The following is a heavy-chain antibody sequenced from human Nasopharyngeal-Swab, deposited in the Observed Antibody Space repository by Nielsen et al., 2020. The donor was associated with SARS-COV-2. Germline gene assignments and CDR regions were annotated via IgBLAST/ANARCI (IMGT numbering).Heavy chain of an antibody. V-gene: IGHV1-69*13. CDR3: ARESKKVAGLPNYYYYVMDV. CDR2: IIPIFGTA. D-gene: IGHD6-19*01. Sequence: SVKVSCKASGVTFSSYAIRWVRQAPGQGLEWMGGIIPIFGTANYAQKFQGRVTITADESTSTAYMGLSSLRSEDTAVYYCARESKKVAGLPNYYYYVMDVWGQGTTVTVSS. J-gene: IGHJ6*02. CDR1: GVTFSSYA.